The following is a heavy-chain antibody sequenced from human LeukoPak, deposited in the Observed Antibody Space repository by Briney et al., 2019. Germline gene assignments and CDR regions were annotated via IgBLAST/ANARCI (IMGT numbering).Heavy chain of an antibody. Sequence: SETLSLTCAVYGGSFSGYYWSWIRQPPGKGLEWIGEINHSGSTNYNPSLKSRVTISVDTSKNQFSLKLSSVTAADTAVYYCASGHYYERFDYWGQGTLVTVSS. CDR3: ASGHYYERFDY. J-gene: IGHJ4*02. CDR1: GGSFSGYY. CDR2: INHSGST. D-gene: IGHD3-22*01. V-gene: IGHV4-34*01.